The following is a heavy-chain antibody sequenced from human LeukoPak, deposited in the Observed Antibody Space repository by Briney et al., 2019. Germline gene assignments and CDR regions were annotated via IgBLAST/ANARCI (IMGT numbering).Heavy chain of an antibody. CDR1: GGSLSSGNYY. CDR2: IHHTMST. V-gene: IGHV4-31*03. Sequence: SETLSLTCSVSGGSLSSGNYYCTCIRQHPGKGLEWIGYIHHTMSTYSKPSLKSRATTSVDTPKSQFSLKLRSVTAADTAVYYCARISEFYYDRRGYFVYWGQGTLVTASS. CDR3: ARISEFYYDRRGYFVY. D-gene: IGHD3-22*01. J-gene: IGHJ4*02.